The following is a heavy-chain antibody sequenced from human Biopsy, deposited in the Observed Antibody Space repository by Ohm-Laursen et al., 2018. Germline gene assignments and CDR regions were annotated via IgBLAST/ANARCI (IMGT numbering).Heavy chain of an antibody. CDR2: IVVGGGNT. D-gene: IGHD2-21*02. CDR1: GFTFNRSA. CDR3: ASRPNCGGDCSSGFDY. V-gene: IGHV1-58*02. Sequence: GSSVKVSCKASGFTFNRSAMQWVRQARGLRLEWIGWIVVGGGNTNYAQKFQERVTITRDMSTSTAYMELSSLRSEDTAVYYCASRPNCGGDCSSGFDYWGQGTLVTVSS. J-gene: IGHJ4*02.